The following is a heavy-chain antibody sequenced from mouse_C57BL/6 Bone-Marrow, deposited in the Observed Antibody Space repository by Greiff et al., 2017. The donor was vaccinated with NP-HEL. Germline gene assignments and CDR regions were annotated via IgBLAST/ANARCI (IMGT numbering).Heavy chain of an antibody. J-gene: IGHJ4*01. Sequence: VQLKQSGPGLVAPSQSLSITCTVSGFSLTSYGVDWVRQSPGKGLEWLGVIWGVGSTNYNSALKSRLSISKDNSKSQVFLKMNSLQTDDTAMYYWDGSSHYYAMDYWGQGTSVTVSS. CDR1: GFSLTSYG. D-gene: IGHD1-1*01. CDR2: IWGVGST. V-gene: IGHV2-6*01. CDR3: DGSSHYYAMDY.